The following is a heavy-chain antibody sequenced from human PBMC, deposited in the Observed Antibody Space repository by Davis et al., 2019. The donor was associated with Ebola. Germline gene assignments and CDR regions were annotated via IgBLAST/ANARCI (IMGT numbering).Heavy chain of an antibody. V-gene: IGHV3-30*18. CDR3: AKDGMAVAAY. Sequence: GESLKISCAASGFTFSSYAMSWVRQAPGKGLEWVAVISYDGSNKYYADSVKGRFTISRDNSKNTLYLQMNSLRAEDTAVYYCAKDGMAVAAYWGQGTLVTVSS. CDR2: ISYDGSNK. CDR1: GFTFSSYA. D-gene: IGHD6-19*01. J-gene: IGHJ4*02.